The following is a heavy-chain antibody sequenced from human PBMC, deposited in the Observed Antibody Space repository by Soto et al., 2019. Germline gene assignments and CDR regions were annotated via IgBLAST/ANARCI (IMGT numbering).Heavy chain of an antibody. D-gene: IGHD2-2*02. Sequence: SETLSLTCAIYGSSFSGYYWGWIRQPPGRGLEWIGEINHSGNTNYNPSLKSRVTISADTSKNQFSLKLSSVTAADTAVYYCARGPDIVVVPAAIPRWFDPWGQGTLVTVSS. J-gene: IGHJ5*02. CDR1: GSSFSGYY. V-gene: IGHV4-34*01. CDR3: ARGPDIVVVPAAIPRWFDP. CDR2: INHSGNT.